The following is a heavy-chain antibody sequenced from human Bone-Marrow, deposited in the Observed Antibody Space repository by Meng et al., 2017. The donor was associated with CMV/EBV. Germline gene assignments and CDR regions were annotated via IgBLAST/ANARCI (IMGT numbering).Heavy chain of an antibody. J-gene: IGHJ5*02. CDR2: ISFDGNNK. V-gene: IGHV3-30*04. CDR3: ARALKPYYNLGQVDP. Sequence: GGSLRLSCAASGFTFNSYALHWVRQAPGKGPEWLAVISFDGNNKYYAESVKGRFTISRDNSKNTLFLLMNSLTTEDTAVYYCARALKPYYNLGQVDPWGQGNLVTVSS. D-gene: IGHD3/OR15-3a*01. CDR1: GFTFNSYA.